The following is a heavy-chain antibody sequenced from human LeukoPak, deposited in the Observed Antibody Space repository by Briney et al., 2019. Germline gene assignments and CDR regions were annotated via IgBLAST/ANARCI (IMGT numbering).Heavy chain of an antibody. CDR1: GYTFTSYG. D-gene: IGHD4-17*01. CDR3: ARDRATVTRRFDP. Sequence: ASVKVSCKASGYTFTSYGISWVRQAPGQGLEWMGWISAYNGNTNYAQKLQGRVTMTTDTSTGTAYMELRSLGSDDTAVYYCARDRATVTRRFDPWGQGTLITVSS. V-gene: IGHV1-18*01. CDR2: ISAYNGNT. J-gene: IGHJ5*02.